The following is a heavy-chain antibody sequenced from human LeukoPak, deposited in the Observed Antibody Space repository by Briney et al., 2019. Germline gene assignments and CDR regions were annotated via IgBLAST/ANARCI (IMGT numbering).Heavy chain of an antibody. Sequence: GGSLRLSCAASGFTFSSYAMHWVRQAPGKGLEWVAVISYDGSNKYYADSVKGRFTISRDNSKNTLYLQMNSLRAEDTAVYYCARVNYHWGQGTLVTVSS. V-gene: IGHV3-30-3*01. CDR3: ARVNYH. J-gene: IGHJ5*02. CDR1: GFTFSSYA. CDR2: ISYDGSNK.